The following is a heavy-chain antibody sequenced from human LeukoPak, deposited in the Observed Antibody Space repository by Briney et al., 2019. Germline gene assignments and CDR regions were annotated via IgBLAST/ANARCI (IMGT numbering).Heavy chain of an antibody. Sequence: PGGSLRLSCAASGFTFDDYAMHWVRQAPGKGLEWVSGISWNSGSIGYADSVKGRFTISRDNAKNSLYLQMNSLRAEDMALYYCAKDIGYSSSSGFDYWGQGTLVTVSS. CDR1: GFTFDDYA. CDR2: ISWNSGSI. CDR3: AKDIGYSSSSGFDY. D-gene: IGHD6-6*01. V-gene: IGHV3-9*03. J-gene: IGHJ4*02.